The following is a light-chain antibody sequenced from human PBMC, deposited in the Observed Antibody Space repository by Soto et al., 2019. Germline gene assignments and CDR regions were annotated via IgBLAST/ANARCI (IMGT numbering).Light chain of an antibody. V-gene: IGKV1-5*03. Sequence: DLQMTQSPSTLSASVGDRVTITCRASPSISGWLAWYQQKPGKAPKLRIYKASSLESGVPSRFSGSGSGTEFTPTISSLQPDDFATYYGQQYDSLVTFGPGTKVDIK. J-gene: IGKJ3*01. CDR2: KAS. CDR3: QQYDSLVT. CDR1: PSISGW.